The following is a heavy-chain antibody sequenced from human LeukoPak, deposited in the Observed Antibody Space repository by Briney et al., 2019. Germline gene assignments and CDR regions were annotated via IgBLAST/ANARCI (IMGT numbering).Heavy chain of an antibody. CDR3: VNQISGWVS. CDR1: GFTFRRLT. CDR2: ISSNGGST. Sequence: GGSLRLSCAASGFTFRRLTMHWVRQAPGKGLEYVSAISSNGGSTFYADSVKGRFSISRDNSKNTLYLQMSSLRAEDTAVYYCVNQISGWVSWGQGTLVTVSS. D-gene: IGHD6-19*01. J-gene: IGHJ5*02. V-gene: IGHV3-64D*06.